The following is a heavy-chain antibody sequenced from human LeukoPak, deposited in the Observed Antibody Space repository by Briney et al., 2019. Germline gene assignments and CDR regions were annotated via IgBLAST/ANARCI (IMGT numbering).Heavy chain of an antibody. CDR3: AKDIPVDDAFDI. V-gene: IGHV3-30*02. J-gene: IGHJ3*02. CDR2: IRYDGSNK. CDR1: GFTFSSYG. D-gene: IGHD2-21*01. Sequence: PGGSLRLSCAASGFTFSSYGMHWVRQAPGKGLEWVAFIRYDGSNKYYADSVKGRFTISRDNSKNTLYLQMNSLRAEDTAVYYCAKDIPVDDAFDIWGQGTMVTVSS.